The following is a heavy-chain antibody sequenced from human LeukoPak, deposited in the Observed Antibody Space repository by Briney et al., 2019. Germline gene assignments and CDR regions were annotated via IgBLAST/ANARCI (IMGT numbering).Heavy chain of an antibody. Sequence: ASVKVSCKASGYTFTSYGISWVRQAPGQGLEWVGWISAYNGNTNYAQKLQGRVTMTTDTSTSTAYMELRSLRSDDTAVYYCARVYNYYDTSGYYLGNYFDHWGRGTLVTVSS. CDR2: ISAYNGNT. J-gene: IGHJ4*02. D-gene: IGHD3-22*01. CDR3: ARVYNYYDTSGYYLGNYFDH. CDR1: GYTFTSYG. V-gene: IGHV1-18*01.